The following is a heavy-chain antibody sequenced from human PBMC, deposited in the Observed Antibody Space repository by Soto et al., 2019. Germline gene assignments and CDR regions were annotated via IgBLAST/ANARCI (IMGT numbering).Heavy chain of an antibody. V-gene: IGHV4-39*01. CDR1: GDSITNSAYY. CDR2: IDYSGDT. CDR3: ASFSHRAAFDY. J-gene: IGHJ4*02. Sequence: PSETLSLTCTVAGDSITNSAYYWGWIRRPPGKGLEWIGTIDYSGDTKYNPSLEGRVTISADTSKNQFSLRLLSVTAADTAVYYCASFSHRAAFDYWGQGTLVTVSA.